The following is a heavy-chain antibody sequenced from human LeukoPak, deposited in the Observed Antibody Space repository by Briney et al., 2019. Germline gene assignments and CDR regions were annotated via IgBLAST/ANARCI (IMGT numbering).Heavy chain of an antibody. J-gene: IGHJ4*02. CDR1: GVAFNDYY. D-gene: IGHD4-17*01. V-gene: IGHV4-34*01. CDR2: INHSGYT. CDR3: TRMTTGHDY. Sequence: SETLSLTCAVSGVAFNDYYWSWVRQTPGKGLEWIGEINHSGYTNDSPSLKSRVTLSNDTSRKQFSLNVRSVTVADRGIYYCTRMTTGHDYWGQGTLVTVSS.